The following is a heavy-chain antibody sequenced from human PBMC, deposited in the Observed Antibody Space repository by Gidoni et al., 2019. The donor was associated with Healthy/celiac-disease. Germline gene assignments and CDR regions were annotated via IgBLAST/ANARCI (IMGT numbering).Heavy chain of an antibody. Sequence: EVQLVESGGGLVQPGGSLRLSCAASGFTVSSNYMSWVRQAPGKGLEWVSVIYSGGSTYYADSVKGRFTISRDNSKNTLYLQMNSLRAEDTAVYYCASRGYCSGGSCSQKEYTDYWGQGTLVTVSS. J-gene: IGHJ4*02. CDR2: IYSGGST. D-gene: IGHD2-15*01. CDR1: GFTVSSNY. CDR3: ASRGYCSGGSCSQKEYTDY. V-gene: IGHV3-66*01.